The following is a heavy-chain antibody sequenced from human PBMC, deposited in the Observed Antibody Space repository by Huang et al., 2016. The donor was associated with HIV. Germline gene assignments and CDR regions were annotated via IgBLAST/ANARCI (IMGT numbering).Heavy chain of an antibody. CDR2: ISSSSSNI. D-gene: IGHD5-12*01. CDR3: AKGARVATALDFDY. CDR1: GFTFSSYY. J-gene: IGHJ4*02. Sequence: EVQLVESGGGLVKPGGSLRLSCAASGFTFSSYYMNWVRQAPGKGLEWVSSISSSSSNIYYADSVKGRFTVSRDNAKNSLYLQVNSLRAEDTAVYFCAKGARVATALDFDYWGQGTLVTASS. V-gene: IGHV3-21*02.